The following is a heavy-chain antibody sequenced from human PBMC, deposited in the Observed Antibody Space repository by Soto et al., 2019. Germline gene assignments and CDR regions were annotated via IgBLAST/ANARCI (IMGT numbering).Heavy chain of an antibody. Sequence: GESLKISCQASGYTFSKYWIAWVRQMPGKGLEYVGIVYPGDSDTRYSPSFQGQVTISVDTSTSTAYMQWNSLKASDSAMYYCARRIKDDSSYSPYYYAFDVWGRGTTVTVSS. CDR2: VYPGDSDT. J-gene: IGHJ6*02. CDR1: GYTFSKYW. CDR3: ARRIKDDSSYSPYYYAFDV. V-gene: IGHV5-51*01. D-gene: IGHD1-26*01.